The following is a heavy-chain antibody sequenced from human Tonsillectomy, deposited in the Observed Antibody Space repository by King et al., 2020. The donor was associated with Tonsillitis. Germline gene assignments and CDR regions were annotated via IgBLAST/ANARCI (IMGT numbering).Heavy chain of an antibody. CDR1: GGSISSGAHS. CDR2: IFYSGAT. CDR3: ARAGTGSGLPLDY. J-gene: IGHJ4*02. D-gene: IGHD3-3*01. V-gene: IGHV4-31*03. Sequence: QLQESGPGLVQPSQTLSLTCTVSGGSISSGAHSWSWIRHLPGKGLEWIGNIFYSGATYYNPSLKSRLTISVDTSRSQFSLRLSSVTAADTSVSYCARAGTGSGLPLDYWGQGTLVTVAS.